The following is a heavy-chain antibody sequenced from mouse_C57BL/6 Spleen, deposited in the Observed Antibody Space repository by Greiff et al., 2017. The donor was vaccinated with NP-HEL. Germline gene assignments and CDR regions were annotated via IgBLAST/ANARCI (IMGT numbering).Heavy chain of an antibody. CDR1: GYTFTDYE. J-gene: IGHJ3*01. D-gene: IGHD1-1*01. Sequence: VKVVESGAELVRPGASVTLSCKASGYTFTDYEMHWVKQTPVHGLEWIGAIDPETGGTAYNQKFKGKAILTADKSSSTAYMELRNLTSEDSAVYYCTRTSYGSSPWFAYWGQGTLVTVSA. CDR3: TRTSYGSSPWFAY. CDR2: IDPETGGT. V-gene: IGHV1-15*01.